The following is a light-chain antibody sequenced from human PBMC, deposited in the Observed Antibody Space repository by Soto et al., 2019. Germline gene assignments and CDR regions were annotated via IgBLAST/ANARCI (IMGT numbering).Light chain of an antibody. Sequence: EIVMMQSPATLSVSPGERVTLSCRASQSVSSNLAWYQQKSGQAPRLLIYGASTRATGIPARFSGSGSGTEFTLTISSLQSEDFAIEYCQQYNNWPPVTFGQGTRLEIK. J-gene: IGKJ5*01. V-gene: IGKV3-15*01. CDR1: QSVSSN. CDR3: QQYNNWPPVT. CDR2: GAS.